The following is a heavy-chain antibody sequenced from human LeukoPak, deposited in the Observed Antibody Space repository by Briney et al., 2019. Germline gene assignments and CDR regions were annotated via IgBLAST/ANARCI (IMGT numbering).Heavy chain of an antibody. CDR3: ARNLVLTCSTGVNCSSTVYMDV. Sequence: ASVKDSCKASGYTFTGDYMHWVRQAPGQGLDWMGWINLNSGGTNYAQKFQGRVTMTRDTSISTAYMELSRLRSDDTAVYYCARNLVLTCSTGVNCSSTVYMDVWGKGTTVTVSS. CDR2: INLNSGGT. V-gene: IGHV1-2*02. CDR1: GYTFTGDY. D-gene: IGHD2-2*01. J-gene: IGHJ6*03.